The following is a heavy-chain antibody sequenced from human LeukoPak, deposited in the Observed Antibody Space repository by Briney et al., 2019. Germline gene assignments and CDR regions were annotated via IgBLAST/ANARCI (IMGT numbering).Heavy chain of an antibody. CDR1: GGSFGGYY. V-gene: IGHV4-34*01. Sequence: PSETLSLTCAVYGGSFGGYYWSWIRQPPGKGLEWIGEIDHSGSTNYNPSLKSRVTISVDTSKNQFSLKLSSVTAADTAVYYCARLVLNTFGGVIAPSMDVWGKGTTVTVSS. J-gene: IGHJ6*04. CDR3: ARLVLNTFGGVIAPSMDV. CDR2: IDHSGST. D-gene: IGHD3-16*02.